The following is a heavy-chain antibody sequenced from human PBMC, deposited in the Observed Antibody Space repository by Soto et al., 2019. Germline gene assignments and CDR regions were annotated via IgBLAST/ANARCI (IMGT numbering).Heavy chain of an antibody. J-gene: IGHJ6*03. CDR2: INPNSGGT. D-gene: IGHD3-10*01. V-gene: IGHV1-2*04. CDR3: ARGSYFPDSYYYYYMDV. Sequence: GASVKVSCKASGYTFTGYYMHWVRQAPGQGLEWMGWINPNSGGTNYAQKFQGWVTMTRDTSISTAYMELSRLRSDDTAVYYCARGSYFPDSYYYYYMDVWGKGTTVTVSS. CDR1: GYTFTGYY.